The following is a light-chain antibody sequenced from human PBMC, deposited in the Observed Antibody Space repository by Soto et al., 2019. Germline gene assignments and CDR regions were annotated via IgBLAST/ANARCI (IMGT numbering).Light chain of an antibody. J-gene: IGKJ1*01. CDR3: QLTKDYSWT. CDR1: QSISVW. Sequence: DIHMTQSPSTLSASVGDRVTITCRASQSISVWLAWYQQKPGKAPNLLIYKTSSLETGVPSRFSGSGSGTEFTLSVRVLQPDDLATNYFQLTKDYSWTLGKGTKGKIK. CDR2: KTS. V-gene: IGKV1-5*03.